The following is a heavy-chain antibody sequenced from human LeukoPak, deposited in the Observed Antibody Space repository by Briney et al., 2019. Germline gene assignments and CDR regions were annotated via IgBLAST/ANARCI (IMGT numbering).Heavy chain of an antibody. Sequence: GGSLRLSCAASGFTLSSYWMHWVRQAPGKGLVWVSRINSDGSSTSYADSVKGRFTISRDNAKNTLYLQMNSLRAEDTAVYYCATPRGSGSYLAFDYWGQGPRVTVSS. J-gene: IGHJ4*02. CDR3: ATPRGSGSYLAFDY. CDR1: GFTLSSYW. V-gene: IGHV3-74*01. CDR2: INSDGSST. D-gene: IGHD1-26*01.